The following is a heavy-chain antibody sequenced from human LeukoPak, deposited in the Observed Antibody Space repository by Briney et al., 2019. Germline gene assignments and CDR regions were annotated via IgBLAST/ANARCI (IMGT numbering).Heavy chain of an antibody. CDR3: ARDRSLSVAGTFDF. J-gene: IGHJ4*02. V-gene: IGHV3-48*02. CDR2: SNAAGSPV. Sequence: PGGSLRLSCTGSGFTFSNYRMNWVRQAPGKGLEWISYSNAAGSPVSYAESVQGRFTISRDNAKNSLYLEMNSLRDDDTAVYYCARDRSLSVAGTFDFWGQGSQVTVSS. D-gene: IGHD6-19*01. CDR1: GFTFSNYR.